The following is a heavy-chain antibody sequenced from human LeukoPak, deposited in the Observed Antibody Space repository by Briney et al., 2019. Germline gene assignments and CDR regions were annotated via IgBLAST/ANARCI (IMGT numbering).Heavy chain of an antibody. Sequence: PGGSLRLPCATSGFTFSIYSMNWVRQTPGKGLEWVSSIGLSGGSIFYADSVKGRFSISRDNAKNSLYLQMNSLRDDDTAIYYCARLAGSRSPWDIDIWGRGTLVTVSS. J-gene: IGHJ2*01. CDR3: ARLAGSRSPWDIDI. CDR1: GFTFSIYS. D-gene: IGHD6-19*01. V-gene: IGHV3-21*04. CDR2: IGLSGGSI.